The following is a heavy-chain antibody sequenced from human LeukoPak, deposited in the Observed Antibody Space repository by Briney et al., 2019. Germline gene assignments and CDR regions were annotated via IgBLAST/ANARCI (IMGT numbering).Heavy chain of an antibody. CDR1: GFTFSSYA. Sequence: GSLRLSCAASGFTFSSYAMHWVRQASGKGLEYVSAISSNGGSTYYANSVKGRFTISRDNSKNTLYLQMGSLRAEDMAVYYCARDHCSGGSCYSGYYYYGMDVWGQGTTVTVSS. CDR2: ISSNGGST. J-gene: IGHJ6*02. V-gene: IGHV3-64*01. D-gene: IGHD2-15*01. CDR3: ARDHCSGGSCYSGYYYYGMDV.